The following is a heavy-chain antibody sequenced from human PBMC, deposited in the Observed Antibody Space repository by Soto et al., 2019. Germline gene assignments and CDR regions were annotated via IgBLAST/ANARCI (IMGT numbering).Heavy chain of an antibody. CDR1: GFTFGDYA. J-gene: IGHJ6*02. Sequence: GGSLRLSCTASGFTFGDYAMSWVRQAPGKGLEWVGFIRSKATGGTTDYAASVKGRFTISRDDSKSIAYLQMNSLKTEHTAVYYCSRDVLYDSSGYYYDYVLDVWGQGTTVTVSS. V-gene: IGHV3-49*04. CDR2: IRSKATGGTT. CDR3: SRDVLYDSSGYYYDYVLDV. D-gene: IGHD3-22*01.